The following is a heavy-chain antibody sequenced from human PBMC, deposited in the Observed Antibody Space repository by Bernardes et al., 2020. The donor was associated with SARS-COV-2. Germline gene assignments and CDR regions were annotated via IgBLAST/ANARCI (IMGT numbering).Heavy chain of an antibody. CDR2: ISSNGGST. V-gene: IGHV3-64*01. J-gene: IGHJ4*02. CDR3: ARVRVVGVVVVAAFDY. Sequence: GGSLRLSCAASGFTFSSYAMHWVRQAPGKGLEYVSAISSNGGSTYYANSVKGRFTISRDNSKNTLYLQMGSLRAEDMAVYYCARVRVVGVVVVAAFDYWGQGTLVTVSS. CDR1: GFTFSSYA. D-gene: IGHD2-15*01.